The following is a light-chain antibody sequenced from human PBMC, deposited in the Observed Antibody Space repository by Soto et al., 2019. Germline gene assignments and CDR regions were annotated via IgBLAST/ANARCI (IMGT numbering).Light chain of an antibody. Sequence: EIVLTQFPATLSLSPGERATLSCRASQSVSTYLAWYQQKTGQAPRLLIYDASNRATGIPARFSGSGSGTDFTLTISSLEPEDFAVYYCQQRSDWPPFTFGPGTKVDIK. CDR2: DAS. CDR1: QSVSTY. CDR3: QQRSDWPPFT. V-gene: IGKV3-11*01. J-gene: IGKJ3*01.